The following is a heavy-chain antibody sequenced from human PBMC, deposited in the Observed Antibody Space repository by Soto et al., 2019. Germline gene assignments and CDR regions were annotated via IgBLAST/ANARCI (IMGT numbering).Heavy chain of an antibody. CDR1: GGSISSGGYS. CDR3: ARASSAGEYCSGGSCYTNWFDP. CDR2: IYHSGST. Sequence: QLQLQESGSGLVKPSQTLSLTCAVSGGSISSGGYSWSWIRQPPGKGLEWIGYIYHSGSTYYNPSLKRRVTISVGRSKNPFSLKLSSVTAADTAVYYCARASSAGEYCSGGSCYTNWFDPWGQGTLVTVSS. D-gene: IGHD2-15*01. J-gene: IGHJ5*02. V-gene: IGHV4-30-2*01.